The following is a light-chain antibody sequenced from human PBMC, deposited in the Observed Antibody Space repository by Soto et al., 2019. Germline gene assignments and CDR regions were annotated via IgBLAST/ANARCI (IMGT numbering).Light chain of an antibody. CDR2: EVS. CDR3: SSYTCSSTYV. J-gene: IGLJ1*01. Sequence: QSVLTQPATVSGSPGQSITISCTGTSSDIGSYNYVSWNQQHPGKAPKLIIYEVSDRPSGVSNRFSGSKSGNTASLTISGLQAEDEAGYYCSSYTCSSTYVFGTGTEVTVL. CDR1: SSDIGSYNY. V-gene: IGLV2-14*01.